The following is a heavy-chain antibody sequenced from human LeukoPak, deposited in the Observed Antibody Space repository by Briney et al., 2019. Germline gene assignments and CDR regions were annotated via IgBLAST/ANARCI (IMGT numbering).Heavy chain of an antibody. CDR2: ISYDGSNK. J-gene: IGHJ4*02. CDR3: AKDRYSYAFEYSDS. D-gene: IGHD5-18*01. Sequence: GRSLRLSCAASGFTFSSYGMHWVRQAPGKGLEWVAVISYDGSNKYYADSVKGRFTISRDNSKNTLSLQVSSLRTEDTAVYYCAKDRYSYAFEYSDSWGRGTLVTVSS. CDR1: GFTFSSYG. V-gene: IGHV3-30*18.